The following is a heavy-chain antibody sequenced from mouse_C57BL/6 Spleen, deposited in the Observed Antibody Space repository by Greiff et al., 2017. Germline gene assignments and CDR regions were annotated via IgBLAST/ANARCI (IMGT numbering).Heavy chain of an antibody. CDR1: GYTFTSYW. J-gene: IGHJ3*01. V-gene: IGHV1-74*01. D-gene: IGHD2-4*01. CDR3: ATMITTRGFAY. Sequence: QVQLQQPGAELVKPGASVKVSCKASGYTFTSYWMHWVKQRPGQGLEWIGRIHPSDSDTNYNQKFQGKATLTVDKSSSTAYMQLSSLTSEDSAVYYCATMITTRGFAYWGQGTLVTVSA. CDR2: IHPSDSDT.